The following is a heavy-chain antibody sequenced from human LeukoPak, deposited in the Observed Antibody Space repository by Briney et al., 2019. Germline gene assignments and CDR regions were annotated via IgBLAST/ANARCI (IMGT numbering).Heavy chain of an antibody. CDR2: ISYDGSNK. J-gene: IGHJ5*02. V-gene: IGHV3-30*18. D-gene: IGHD4-11*01. Sequence: GGSLRLSCAASGFTFSSYGMHWVRQAPGKGLEWVAVISYDGSNKYYADSVKGRFTISRDNSKSTLYLQMNSLRAEDTAVYYCAKERNYWFDPWGQGTLVTVSS. CDR3: AKERNYWFDP. CDR1: GFTFSSYG.